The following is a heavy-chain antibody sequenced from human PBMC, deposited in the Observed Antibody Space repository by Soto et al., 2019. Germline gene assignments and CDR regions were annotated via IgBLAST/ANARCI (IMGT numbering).Heavy chain of an antibody. V-gene: IGHV3-30-3*01. CDR3: ARESADYYDSSGYYLSPPDY. CDR2: ISYDGSNK. D-gene: IGHD3-22*01. CDR1: GFTFSSYA. J-gene: IGHJ4*02. Sequence: GGSLRLSCAASGFTFSSYAMHWVRQAPGKGLEWVAVISYDGSNKYYANSVKGRFTISRDNSKNTLYLQMNSLRAEDTAVYYCARESADYYDSSGYYLSPPDYWGQGTLVTVSS.